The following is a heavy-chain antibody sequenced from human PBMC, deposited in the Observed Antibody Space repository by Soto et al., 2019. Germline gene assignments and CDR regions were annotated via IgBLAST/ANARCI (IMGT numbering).Heavy chain of an antibody. CDR2: VYYSGST. V-gene: IGHV4-39*01. Sequence: ETLSLTCTVSGCSISSISSYWGWIRQPPGKGLEWIGNVYYSGSTYSNPSLKSRLTISADTSKNQFSLKLSSVTAADTAVYFCARQSEYYYASGRAAPLYGMDVWGQGTTVTVSS. J-gene: IGHJ6*02. CDR3: ARQSEYYYASGRAAPLYGMDV. CDR1: GCSISSISSY. D-gene: IGHD3-10*01.